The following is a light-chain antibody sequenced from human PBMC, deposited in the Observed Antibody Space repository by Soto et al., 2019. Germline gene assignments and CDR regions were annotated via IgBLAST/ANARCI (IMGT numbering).Light chain of an antibody. J-gene: IGKJ1*01. CDR2: KAS. Sequence: DIQMTQSPSTLSASVGDRVTITCRASQSISSWLAWYQQKPGKAPKLLIYKASSIESGVPSRFSGSGSGTEFTLTINSLQPDDFATYYCQQYSGFSRTFGQGTKVEIK. CDR1: QSISSW. V-gene: IGKV1-5*03. CDR3: QQYSGFSRT.